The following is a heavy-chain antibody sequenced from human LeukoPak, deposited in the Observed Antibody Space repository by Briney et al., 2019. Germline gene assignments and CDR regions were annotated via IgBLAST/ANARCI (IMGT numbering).Heavy chain of an antibody. V-gene: IGHV3-11*06. CDR3: ARDYYDSSAIDGDY. CDR2: ISSSSYT. Sequence: PGGSLRLSCAASGFTFSDYYMSWIRQAPGKGLEWVSYISSSSYTNYADSVKGRFTISRDNAKNSLYLQMNSLRAEDTAVYYCARDYYDSSAIDGDYWGQGTLVTVSS. J-gene: IGHJ4*02. CDR1: GFTFSDYY. D-gene: IGHD3-22*01.